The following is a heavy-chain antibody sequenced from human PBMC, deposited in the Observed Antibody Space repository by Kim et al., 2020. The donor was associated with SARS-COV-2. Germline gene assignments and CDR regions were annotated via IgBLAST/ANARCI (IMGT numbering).Heavy chain of an antibody. CDR3: AKPSVTANDGRVYFDY. CDR2: VSVTGERT. V-gene: IGHV3-23*01. Sequence: GGSLRLSCAASGFTFDNFAMSWVRQAPGKGLELVSIVSVTGERTYYANSVKGRFIVSRDNSKNTLSLQINSLRAQDTAVYYCAKPSVTANDGRVYFDYWGQGTLVPVSS. CDR1: GFTFDNFA. J-gene: IGHJ4*02.